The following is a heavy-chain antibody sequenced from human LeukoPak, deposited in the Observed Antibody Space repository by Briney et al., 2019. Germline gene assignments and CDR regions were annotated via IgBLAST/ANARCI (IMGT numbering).Heavy chain of an antibody. J-gene: IGHJ6*02. Sequence: GGSLRLSCAASGFTFSAYWMSWVRQAPGKGLEWVANIKQDGSEQYYVDSVKGRFTISRDNAKNSVYLQMNSLRAEDTAVYYCARGVRPYYYYGMDVWGQGTTVTVSS. CDR1: GFTFSAYW. CDR2: IKQDGSEQ. CDR3: ARGVRPYYYYGMDV. V-gene: IGHV3-7*01.